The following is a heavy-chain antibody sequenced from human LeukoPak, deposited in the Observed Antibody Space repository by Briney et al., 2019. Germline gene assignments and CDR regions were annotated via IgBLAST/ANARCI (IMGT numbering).Heavy chain of an antibody. CDR2: MNPNRGNT. Sequence: GASVKVSFKASGYTFTSYDINWVRPATGQGLEWMGWMNPNRGNTGYAQKFQGRVTMTRNTSISTAYMELSSLRSEDTAVYYCARGWLRLGELSTDFDYWGQGTLVTVSS. D-gene: IGHD3-16*02. V-gene: IGHV1-8*01. CDR3: ARGWLRLGELSTDFDY. CDR1: GYTFTSYD. J-gene: IGHJ4*02.